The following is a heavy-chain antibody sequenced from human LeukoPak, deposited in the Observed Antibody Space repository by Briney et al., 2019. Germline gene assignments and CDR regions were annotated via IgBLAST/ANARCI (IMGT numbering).Heavy chain of an antibody. CDR2: IHATGST. J-gene: IGHJ4*02. D-gene: IGHD5-24*01. CDR1: GGSVKTYY. CDR3: ARHSARGYNYIDF. V-gene: IGHV4-4*08. Sequence: SETLSPTCAVSGGSVKTYYWSWIRQSPERGLQWIGFIHATGSTNTFPSLKSRVTISLDTSTNQFSLRLKSVTAADTAVYYCARHSARGYNYIDFWGRGTLVTVSS.